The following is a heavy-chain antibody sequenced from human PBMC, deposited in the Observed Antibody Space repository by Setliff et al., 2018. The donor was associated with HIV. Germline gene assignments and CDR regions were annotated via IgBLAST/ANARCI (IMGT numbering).Heavy chain of an antibody. Sequence: PSETLSLTCTVSGGSISSSSFYWGWIRQPPGKGLEWVGTLYYSGSTSFNPSLKSRVTISVDTSKNQFSLRLTSVTAADTAVYYCATRGDYKPLYYMDVWGRGTTVTVSS. V-gene: IGHV4-39*01. CDR3: ATRGDYKPLYYMDV. CDR1: GGSISSSSFY. J-gene: IGHJ6*03. D-gene: IGHD3-22*01. CDR2: LYYSGST.